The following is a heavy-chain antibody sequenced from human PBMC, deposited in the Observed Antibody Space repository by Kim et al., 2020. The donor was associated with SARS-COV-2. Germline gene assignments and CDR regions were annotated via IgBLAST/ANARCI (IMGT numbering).Heavy chain of an antibody. Sequence: DASVTGRFYIHRDDSKNTLYLQMSSLRAEDTAVYYCAKLKTTSCYSAMDVWGQGTTVTVSS. D-gene: IGHD2-2*02. J-gene: IGHJ6*02. CDR3: AKLKTTSCYSAMDV. V-gene: IGHV3-23*01.